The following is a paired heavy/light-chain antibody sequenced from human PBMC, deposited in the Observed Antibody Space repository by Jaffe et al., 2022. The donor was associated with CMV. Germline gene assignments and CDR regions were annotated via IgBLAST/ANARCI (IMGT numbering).Light chain of an antibody. Sequence: DIQMTQSPSTLSASVGDRVTITCRASQSISSWLAWYQQKPGKAPKLLIYKASSLESGVPSRFSGSGSGTEFTLTISSLQPDDFATYYCQQYNSYQRTFGQGTKVEIK. V-gene: IGKV1-5*03. CDR2: KAS. CDR1: QSISSW. CDR3: QQYNSYQRT. J-gene: IGKJ1*01.
Heavy chain of an antibody. J-gene: IGHJ4*02. CDR3: ARERAGGDCGGDCYLFDY. CDR2: INHSGST. CDR1: GGSFSGYY. V-gene: IGHV4-34*01. D-gene: IGHD2-21*02. Sequence: QVQLQQWGAGLLKPSETLSLTCAVYGGSFSGYYWSWIRQPPGKGLEWIGEINHSGSTNYNPSLKSRVTISVDTSKNQFSLKLSSVTAADTAVYYCARERAGGDCGGDCYLFDYWGQGTLVTVSS.